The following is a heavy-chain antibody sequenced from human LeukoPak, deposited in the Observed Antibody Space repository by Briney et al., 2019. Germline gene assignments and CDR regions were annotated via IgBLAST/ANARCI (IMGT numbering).Heavy chain of an antibody. D-gene: IGHD5-24*01. J-gene: IGHJ3*02. V-gene: IGHV4-34*01. CDR3: ASPDREEMATAGDAFDI. Sequence: SQTLSLTCAVYGGSFSGYYWSWIRQPPGKGLEWIWEINHSGSTNYNPSLKSRVTISVDTSKNQFSLKLSSVTAADTAVYYCASPDREEMATAGDAFDIWGQGTMVTVSS. CDR2: INHSGST. CDR1: GGSFSGYY.